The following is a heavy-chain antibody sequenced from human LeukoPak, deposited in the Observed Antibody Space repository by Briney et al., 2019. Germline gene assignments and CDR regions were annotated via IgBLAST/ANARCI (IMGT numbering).Heavy chain of an antibody. CDR1: GFTFSDYY. Sequence: GGSLRLSCAASGFTFSDYYMDWVRQAPGKGLEWVGRIRKKANSYTTEYAASVKGRFTISRDDSKNSLYPQMNGLKTEDTAVYYCARGNRGFDYWGQGTLVTVSS. CDR2: IRKKANSYTT. CDR3: ARGNRGFDY. D-gene: IGHD7-27*01. V-gene: IGHV3-72*01. J-gene: IGHJ4*02.